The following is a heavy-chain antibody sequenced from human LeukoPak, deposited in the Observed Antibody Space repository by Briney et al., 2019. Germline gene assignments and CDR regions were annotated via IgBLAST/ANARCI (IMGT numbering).Heavy chain of an antibody. V-gene: IGHV1-2*02. CDR2: INPNSGGT. CDR1: GYTFTGYY. D-gene: IGHD2-2*01. Sequence: GASVKVSCKASGYTFTGYYMHWVRQAPGQGLEWMGWINPNSGGTNYAQKFQGRVTMTRDTSISTAYMELSRLRSDDTAVYYCARVPIIVVPAAMDYWGQGTLVTVSS. CDR3: ARVPIIVVPAAMDY. J-gene: IGHJ4*02.